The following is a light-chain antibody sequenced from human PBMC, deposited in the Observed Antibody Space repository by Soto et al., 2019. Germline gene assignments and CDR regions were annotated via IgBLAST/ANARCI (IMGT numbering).Light chain of an antibody. Sequence: DIQMTQSPPSLSASVGDRVTITCRASQGIGNSLAWYQQKPGTVPKLLICSASTLQSGVPSRFSGSGSGTDFTLTIRSLQPEDVAAYYCQKYNTVPATFGQGTRLEIK. CDR1: QGIGNS. V-gene: IGKV1-27*01. CDR2: SAS. J-gene: IGKJ5*01. CDR3: QKYNTVPAT.